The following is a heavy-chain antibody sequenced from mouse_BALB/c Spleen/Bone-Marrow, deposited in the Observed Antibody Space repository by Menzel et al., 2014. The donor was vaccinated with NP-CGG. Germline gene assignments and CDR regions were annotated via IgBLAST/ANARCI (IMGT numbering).Heavy chain of an antibody. Sequence: QVHVKQSGAELVGPGSSVKISCKASGYAFSSFWMNWVKQRPGQGLEWIGQIYPGDGETNYNGKFKGKATLTADKSSSTAYMQLSSLTSEDSAVYFCARDDYGPDYWGQGTTLTVSS. CDR1: GYAFSSFW. J-gene: IGHJ2*01. V-gene: IGHV1-80*01. CDR2: IYPGDGET. CDR3: ARDDYGPDY. D-gene: IGHD2-4*01.